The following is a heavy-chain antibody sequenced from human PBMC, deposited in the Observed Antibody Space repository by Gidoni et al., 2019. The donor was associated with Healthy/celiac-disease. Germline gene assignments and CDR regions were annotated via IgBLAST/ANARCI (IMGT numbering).Heavy chain of an antibody. D-gene: IGHD1-26*01. CDR1: GGSISSSSYY. J-gene: IGHJ5*02. V-gene: IGHV4-39*01. CDR2: IYYSGST. Sequence: QLQLQESGPGLVQPSETLSLTCPVSGGSISSSSYYWGWIRQPPGKGLEWIGSIYYSGSTYSNPSLKSRVTISLDTSKNQFSLKLGSVTAADTAVYYCARQGATDWFDPWGQGTLVTVSS. CDR3: ARQGATDWFDP.